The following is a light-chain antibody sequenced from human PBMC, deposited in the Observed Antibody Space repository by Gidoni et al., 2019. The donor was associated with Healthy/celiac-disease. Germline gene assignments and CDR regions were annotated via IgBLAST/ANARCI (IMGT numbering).Light chain of an antibody. CDR1: QSVLYSSNNKNY. V-gene: IGKV4-1*01. J-gene: IGKJ1*01. CDR2: WAS. Sequence: DIVMTQSPDSLAVSLGERSTINCKSSQSVLYSSNNKNYLAWYQQKPGQPPKLLIYWASTRESGVPDRVSGSGSGTDFTLTISSLQAEDVAVYYWQKYYSTTWTFGQGTKVEIK. CDR3: QKYYSTTWT.